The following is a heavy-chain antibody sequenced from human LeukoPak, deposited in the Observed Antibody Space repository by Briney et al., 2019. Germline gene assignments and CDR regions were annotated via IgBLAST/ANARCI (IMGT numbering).Heavy chain of an antibody. CDR3: ARRYYYDSSGYYPDY. CDR2: ISGSGGST. Sequence: GGSLRLSCAASGFTFSSYAMSWVRQAPGKGLEWVSAISGSGGSTYYADSVKGRFTISRDNSKNTLYLQMNSLRAEDTAVYYCARRYYYDSSGYYPDYWGQGTLVTVSS. CDR1: GFTFSSYA. J-gene: IGHJ4*02. V-gene: IGHV3-23*01. D-gene: IGHD3-22*01.